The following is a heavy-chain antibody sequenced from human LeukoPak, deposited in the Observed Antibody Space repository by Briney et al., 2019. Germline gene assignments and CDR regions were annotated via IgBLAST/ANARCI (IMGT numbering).Heavy chain of an antibody. CDR3: ARGRLDYVWGSYRPLFDY. J-gene: IGHJ4*02. CDR2: INHSGST. Sequence: SETLSLTCAVYGGSFSGYYWSWIRQPPGKGLEWIGEINHSGSTNYNPSLKSRVTISVDTSKNQFSLKLSSVAAADTAVYYCARGRLDYVWGSYRPLFDYWGQGTLVTVSS. CDR1: GGSFSGYY. D-gene: IGHD3-16*02. V-gene: IGHV4-34*01.